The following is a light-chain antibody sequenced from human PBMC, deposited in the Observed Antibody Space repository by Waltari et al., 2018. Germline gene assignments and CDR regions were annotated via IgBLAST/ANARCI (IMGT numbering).Light chain of an antibody. J-gene: IGLJ1*01. V-gene: IGLV2-8*01. CDR1: SSDVGGYRY. CDR2: EVY. Sequence: QSALTQPPSASGSPGQSVTISCTGTSSDVGGYRYVPWYQHHPGKAPKLIIYEVYKRPSGVPDRFSGSKSGNTASLTVSGLQAEDEADYYCSSYAGSNNLGVFGTGTKVTVL. CDR3: SSYAGSNNLGV.